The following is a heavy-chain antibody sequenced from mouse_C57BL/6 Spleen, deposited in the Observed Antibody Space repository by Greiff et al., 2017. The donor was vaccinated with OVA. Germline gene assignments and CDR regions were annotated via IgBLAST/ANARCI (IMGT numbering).Heavy chain of an antibody. CDR1: GYTFTDYN. CDR2: INPNNGGT. Sequence: VQLQQSGPELVKPGASLKIPCKASGYTFTDYNMDWVKQSHGKSLEWIGDINPNNGGTIYNQKFKGKATLTVDKSSSTAYMELRSLTSEDTAVYYCARVITAVLDYWGQGTSVTVSS. D-gene: IGHD1-1*01. J-gene: IGHJ4*01. CDR3: ARVITAVLDY. V-gene: IGHV1-18*01.